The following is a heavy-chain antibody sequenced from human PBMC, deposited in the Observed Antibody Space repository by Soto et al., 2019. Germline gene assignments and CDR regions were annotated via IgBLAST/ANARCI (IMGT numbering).Heavy chain of an antibody. CDR2: IHWNDDK. V-gene: IGHV2-5*01. CDR1: GFSLSVYGVR. D-gene: IGHD3-22*01. J-gene: IGHJ5*02. Sequence: SGPTLVNPTQTLTLTCIFSGFSLSVYGVRVIWFRQPPGETLEWLALIHWNDDKRYSPYLKSRLTITKDTSKNQVVLTLTNLDPLDTGTYFCAHTKDSSGFLTSWGQGILVTVSS. CDR3: AHTKDSSGFLTS.